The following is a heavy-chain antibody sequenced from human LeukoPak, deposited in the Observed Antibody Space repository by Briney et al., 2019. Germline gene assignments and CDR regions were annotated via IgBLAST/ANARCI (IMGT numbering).Heavy chain of an antibody. Sequence: SETLSLTCTVSGGSISSYYWSWIRQPPGKGLEWIGYIYTSGSTNYNPSLKSRVTISVDTSKNQFSLKLSSVAAADTAVYYCARPGIVGATAFAFDIWGQGTMVTVSS. CDR1: GGSISSYY. V-gene: IGHV4-4*09. CDR2: IYTSGST. J-gene: IGHJ3*02. CDR3: ARPGIVGATAFAFDI. D-gene: IGHD1-26*01.